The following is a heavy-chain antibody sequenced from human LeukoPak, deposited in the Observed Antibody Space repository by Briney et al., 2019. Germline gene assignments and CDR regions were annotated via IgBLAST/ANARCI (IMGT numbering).Heavy chain of an antibody. CDR2: IWYDGSDI. J-gene: IGHJ3*01. V-gene: IGHV3-33*01. D-gene: IGHD2-15*01. CDR3: AREYCSCGNCNKQDAFDV. Sequence: GRSLRLSCAASGFTFSSYGMHWVRQAPGKGLEWVAIIWYDGSDIYYADSVKGRFTISRDNSNNTVYLQMNSLRAEDTAVYYCAREYCSCGNCNKQDAFDVWGQGTMVTV. CDR1: GFTFSSYG.